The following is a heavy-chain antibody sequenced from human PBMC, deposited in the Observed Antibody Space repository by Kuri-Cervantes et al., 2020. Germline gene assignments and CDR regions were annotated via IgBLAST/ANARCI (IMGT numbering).Heavy chain of an antibody. CDR2: IKSKTDGGTT. Sequence: GESLKISCAAPGSTFTDAWMRWVRQAAGKGLEWVGRIKSKTDGGTTDYAAPVKGRFTISRDVSKNTLYLQMNSLKTEDTAVYYCNTDIGGVPAAYYYYYMDVWGQGTTVTVSS. CDR3: NTDIGGVPAAYYYYYMDV. V-gene: IGHV3-15*01. D-gene: IGHD2-2*01. J-gene: IGHJ6*03. CDR1: GSTFTDAW.